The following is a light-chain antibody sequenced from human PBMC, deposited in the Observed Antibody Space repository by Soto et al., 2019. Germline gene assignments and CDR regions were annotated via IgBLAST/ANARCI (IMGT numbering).Light chain of an antibody. CDR3: HQRQSWPRT. CDR1: QAVNTS. Sequence: EIVLTQSPATLSSFPGDRVTLSCRASQAVNTSLAWYQHRPGQAPSLLIYLASNRAAGVPARFSGSGSGTDFTLTISDVEPEDFAVYYCHQRQSWPRTFGQGTTVDI. CDR2: LAS. V-gene: IGKV3-11*01. J-gene: IGKJ1*01.